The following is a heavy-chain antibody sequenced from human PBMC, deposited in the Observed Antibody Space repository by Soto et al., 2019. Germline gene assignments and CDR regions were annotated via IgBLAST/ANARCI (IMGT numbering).Heavy chain of an antibody. V-gene: IGHV1-69*12. J-gene: IGHJ6*02. CDR3: ATLSGGSRYYDYGMDV. Sequence: QVQLVQSGAEVKKPGSSVKVSCKASGGTFSSYAISWVRQAPGQGLEWMGGIIPIFGTANYAQKFQGRVTITADESTSTDYMELSSLRSEDTAVYSCATLSGGSRYYDYGMDVWGQGTTVTVSS. CDR1: GGTFSSYA. CDR2: IIPIFGTA. D-gene: IGHD2-15*01.